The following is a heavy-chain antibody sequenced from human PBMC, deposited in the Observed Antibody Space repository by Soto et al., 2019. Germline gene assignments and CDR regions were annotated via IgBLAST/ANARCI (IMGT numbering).Heavy chain of an antibody. Sequence: SETLSLTCTVSGDSISSGGYSWSWIRQPPGKGLEWVGYIDRSGSTYYNPSLQSRVTISVDRSSHQFSLSLTSVTAADTAFYYCARDGAWRGFDVWGQGTTVTVSS. CDR2: IDRSGST. D-gene: IGHD1-26*01. CDR1: GDSISSGGYS. V-gene: IGHV4-30-2*01. CDR3: ARDGAWRGFDV. J-gene: IGHJ6*02.